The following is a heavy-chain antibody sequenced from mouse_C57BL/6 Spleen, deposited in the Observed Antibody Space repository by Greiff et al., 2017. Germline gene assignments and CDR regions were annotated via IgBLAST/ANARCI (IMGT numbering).Heavy chain of an antibody. V-gene: IGHV5-17*01. CDR3: ASKPDFDY. CDR2: ISSGSSTI. J-gene: IGHJ2*01. CDR1: GFTFSDYG. Sequence: EVHLVESGGGLVKPGGSLKLSCAASGFTFSDYGMHWVRQAPEKGLEWVSYISSGSSTIYYADPVKGRFTISSDNAKNTLFLHMTSLRSEDTAMYYCASKPDFDYWGQGTTLTVSS.